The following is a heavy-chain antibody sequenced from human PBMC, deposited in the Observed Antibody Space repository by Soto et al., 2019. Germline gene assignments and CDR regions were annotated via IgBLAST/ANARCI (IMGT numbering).Heavy chain of an antibody. J-gene: IGHJ6*02. CDR3: ARARPFGEFCMDV. CDR1: GFTFSSYS. D-gene: IGHD3-10*01. CDR2: ISSSSSYI. V-gene: IGHV3-21*01. Sequence: GGSLRLSCAASGFTFSSYSMNWVRQAPGKGLEWVSSISSSSSYIYYADSVKGRFTISRDNAKNSLYLQMNSLRAEDTAVYYCARARPFGEFCMDVWGQGTTVTVSS.